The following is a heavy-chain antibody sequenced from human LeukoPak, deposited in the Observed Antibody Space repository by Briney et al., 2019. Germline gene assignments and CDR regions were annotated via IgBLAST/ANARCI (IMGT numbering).Heavy chain of an antibody. J-gene: IGHJ5*02. V-gene: IGHV1-46*01. Sequence: EASVKVSCKASGYTFTSYYMHWVRQAPGQGLEWMGIINPSGGSTSYAQKFQGRVTMTRDTSTSTVYMELSSLRSEDTAVYYCVRAPPYCSSTSCYDGHPIINWFDPWGQGTLVTVSS. CDR2: INPSGGST. CDR1: GYTFTSYY. CDR3: VRAPPYCSSTSCYDGHPIINWFDP. D-gene: IGHD2-2*01.